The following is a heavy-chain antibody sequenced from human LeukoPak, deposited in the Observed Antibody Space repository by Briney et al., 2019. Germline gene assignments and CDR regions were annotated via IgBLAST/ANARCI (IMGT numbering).Heavy chain of an antibody. Sequence: ASVKVSCKASGYTFTSYDINWVRRATGQGLEWMGWMNPNSGNTGYAQEFQGRVTMTRNTSISTAYMELSSLRSEDTAVYYCARKDVVVTRYYYYYMDVWGKGTTVTVSS. V-gene: IGHV1-8*01. J-gene: IGHJ6*03. CDR2: MNPNSGNT. CDR1: GYTFTSYD. D-gene: IGHD2-15*01. CDR3: ARKDVVVTRYYYYYMDV.